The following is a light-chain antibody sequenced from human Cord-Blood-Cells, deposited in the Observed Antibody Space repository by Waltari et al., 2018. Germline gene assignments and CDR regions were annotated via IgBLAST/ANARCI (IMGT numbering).Light chain of an antibody. Sequence: AIRMTQSPSSLSASTGDRVTIPCRASRGISSYLAWYQQKPGKAPKLLIYAASTLQSGVPSRFSGSGSGTDFTLTISCLQSEDFATYYCQQYYSYPRTFGQGTKLEIK. CDR2: AAS. V-gene: IGKV1-8*01. CDR3: QQYYSYPRT. CDR1: RGISSY. J-gene: IGKJ2*01.